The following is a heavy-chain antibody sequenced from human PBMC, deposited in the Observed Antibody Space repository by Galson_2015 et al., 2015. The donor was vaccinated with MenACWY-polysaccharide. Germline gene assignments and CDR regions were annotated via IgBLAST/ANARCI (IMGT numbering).Heavy chain of an antibody. CDR3: ARLWLRRLDGDGFDI. D-gene: IGHD3-22*01. V-gene: IGHV5-51*01. Sequence: QSGAEVTKPGESLTISCKGSGYNLSTYWIAWVRQKPGKGLEWMGIVYPDDSDTKYSPSFQGRVIMSGDKSISTAYLQWSSLEASDTAIYYCARLWLRRLDGDGFDIWGQGTMVIVSS. J-gene: IGHJ3*02. CDR2: VYPDDSDT. CDR1: GYNLSTYW.